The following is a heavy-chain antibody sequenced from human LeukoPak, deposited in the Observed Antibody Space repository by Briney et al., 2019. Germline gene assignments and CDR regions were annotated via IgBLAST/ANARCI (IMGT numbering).Heavy chain of an antibody. CDR3: ATEASGLNWFDP. Sequence: ASVKVSCKASGYTFIDYYIHWVRQAPGQGLEWMGWINPNSGGTNYAQMFQGRVTMTRDTSITTTYMELSRLTPDDSAVYFCATEASGLNWFDPWGQGTLVTVSS. V-gene: IGHV1-2*02. D-gene: IGHD3-3*01. J-gene: IGHJ5*02. CDR1: GYTFIDYY. CDR2: INPNSGGT.